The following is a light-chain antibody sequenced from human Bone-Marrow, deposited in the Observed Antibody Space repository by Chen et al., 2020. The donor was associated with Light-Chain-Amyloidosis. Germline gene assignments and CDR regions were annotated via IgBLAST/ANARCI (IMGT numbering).Light chain of an antibody. Sequence: QPVLTQPPSVSGAPGQRVTIPCPGGGSNIGPSYDVHWYQQLPGSAPRLLIYDNNNRPSGVPDRFSGSRSGTSASLAITGLQAEDEADYYCQSYDSSLRGLIFGGGTKLTVL. CDR3: QSYDSSLRGLI. CDR1: GSNIGPSYD. J-gene: IGLJ2*01. CDR2: DNN. V-gene: IGLV1-40*01.